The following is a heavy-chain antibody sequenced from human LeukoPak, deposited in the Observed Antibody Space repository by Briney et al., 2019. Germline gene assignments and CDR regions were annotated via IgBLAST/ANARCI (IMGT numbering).Heavy chain of an antibody. V-gene: IGHV3-23*01. D-gene: IGHD2-2*01. CDR1: GFTFSSYA. Sequence: GGSLRLSCAASGFTFSSYAMSWVRQAPGKGLEWVSAISGSGGSTYHADSVKGRFTISRDNSKNTLYLQMNSLRAEDTAVYYCAKGRLRYCSSTSCSSFDYWGQGTLVTVSS. CDR3: AKGRLRYCSSTSCSSFDY. CDR2: ISGSGGST. J-gene: IGHJ4*02.